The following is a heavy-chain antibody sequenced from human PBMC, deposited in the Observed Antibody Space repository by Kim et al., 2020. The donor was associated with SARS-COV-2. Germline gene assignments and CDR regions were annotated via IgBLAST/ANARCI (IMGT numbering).Heavy chain of an antibody. CDR1: GGSIKTSYFY. CDR2: VFHNGIT. CDR3: ARISGSFQENDDL. Sequence: SETLSLTCSVSGGSIKTSYFYWGWIRQSPGEGLEWIGNVFHNGITHYNPSLEGPFTLSIDTSKCQFFLKVASVTAKDTAIYYCARISGSFQENDDLWRQGAGVSVS. V-gene: IGHV4-39*07. J-gene: IGHJ5*02. D-gene: IGHD1-26*01.